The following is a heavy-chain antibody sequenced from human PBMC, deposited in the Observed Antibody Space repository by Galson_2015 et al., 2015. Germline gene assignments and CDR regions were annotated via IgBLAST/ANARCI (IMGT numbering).Heavy chain of an antibody. Sequence: SCKASRYSLTNYAMNWVRQAPGQGLEWMGWINTNTGNPTYAQGFTGRFVFSLDTSVSTAYLQISSLKAEDTAVYYCARDFVETTNHILVDTWGQGTTVTVSS. D-gene: IGHD5-18*01. V-gene: IGHV7-4-1*01. CDR2: INTNTGNP. CDR3: ARDFVETTNHILVDT. J-gene: IGHJ6*01. CDR1: RYSLTNYA.